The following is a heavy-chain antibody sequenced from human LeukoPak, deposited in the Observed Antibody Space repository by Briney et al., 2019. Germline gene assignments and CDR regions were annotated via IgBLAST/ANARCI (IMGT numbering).Heavy chain of an antibody. Sequence: GGSLRLSCAASGFTFSSYSMIWVRQAPGKGLEWVSYISSSSSTIYYADSVKGRFTISRDNAKNSLYLQMNSLRAEDTAVYYCAKESSPLRYDSSGYHYYFDYWGRGTLVTVSS. D-gene: IGHD3-22*01. J-gene: IGHJ4*02. CDR3: AKESSPLRYDSSGYHYYFDY. CDR1: GFTFSSYS. CDR2: ISSSSSTI. V-gene: IGHV3-48*01.